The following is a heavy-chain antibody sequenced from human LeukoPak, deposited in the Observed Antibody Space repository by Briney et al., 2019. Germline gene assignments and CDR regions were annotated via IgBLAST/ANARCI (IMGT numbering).Heavy chain of an antibody. D-gene: IGHD6-13*01. Sequence: GGSLRLSCAASGLVFNSNALSWVRQAPGKGLEWVSAISGSGGSTYYADSVKGRFTISRDNSKNTLYLQMNSLRAEDTAAYYCAKENGSWSYYFDYWGQGTLVTVSS. CDR2: ISGSGGST. J-gene: IGHJ4*02. V-gene: IGHV3-23*01. CDR1: GLVFNSNA. CDR3: AKENGSWSYYFDY.